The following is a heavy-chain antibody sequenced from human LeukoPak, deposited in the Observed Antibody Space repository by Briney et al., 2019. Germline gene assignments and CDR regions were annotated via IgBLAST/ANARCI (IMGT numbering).Heavy chain of an antibody. CDR3: ARSVYRRVRGVIMRVGFES. Sequence: SETLSLTCTISGVSSSSYYGTWIRQPPGKGLEWVGNIYYTGIPAYNPSLKSRVTMSEDTSKNQFSLHVTSVTAADTAVYYCARSVYRRVRGVIMRVGFESWGQGTQVTVSS. V-gene: IGHV4-59*01. CDR2: IYYTGIP. CDR1: GVSSSSYY. D-gene: IGHD3-10*02. J-gene: IGHJ4*01.